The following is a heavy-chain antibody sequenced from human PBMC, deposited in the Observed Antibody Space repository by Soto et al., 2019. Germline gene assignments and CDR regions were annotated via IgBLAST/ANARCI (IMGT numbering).Heavy chain of an antibody. V-gene: IGHV4-30-2*01. CDR2: IYHSGST. CDR1: GGSISSGGYS. Sequence: SETLSLTCAVSGGSISSGGYSWSWIRQPPGKGLEWIGYIYHSGSTYYNPSLKSRVTISVDRSKNQFSLKLSSVTAADTAVYYCARDQRGLLWFGEPPYYYGMDVWGQGTTVTVSS. CDR3: ARDQRGLLWFGEPPYYYGMDV. D-gene: IGHD3-10*01. J-gene: IGHJ6*02.